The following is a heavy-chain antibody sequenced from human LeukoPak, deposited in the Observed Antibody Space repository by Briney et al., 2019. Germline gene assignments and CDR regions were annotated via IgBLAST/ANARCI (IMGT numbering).Heavy chain of an antibody. Sequence: SETLSLTCAVYGGSFSGYYWSWIRQPPGKGLEWIGEINHSGSTNYNPSLKSRVTISVDTSKNQFSLKLSSVTAADTAVYYCARVAGYYCSGGSCEDGYYMDVWGKGTTVTVSS. CDR3: ARVAGYYCSGGSCEDGYYMDV. CDR1: GGSFSGYY. V-gene: IGHV4-34*01. CDR2: INHSGST. J-gene: IGHJ6*03. D-gene: IGHD2-15*01.